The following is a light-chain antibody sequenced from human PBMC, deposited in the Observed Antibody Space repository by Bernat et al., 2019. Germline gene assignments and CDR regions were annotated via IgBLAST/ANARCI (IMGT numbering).Light chain of an antibody. Sequence: DIQMTQSPSSLSASVGDRVTITCRASQSISSYLNWYQQKPGKAPKLLIYAASSLQSGVPSRFSGSGSGTDFTLTISSLQPEDFATYYCQQSYSIPLTVGQGTKVEIK. J-gene: IGKJ1*01. V-gene: IGKV1-39*01. CDR1: QSISSY. CDR3: QQSYSIPLT. CDR2: AAS.